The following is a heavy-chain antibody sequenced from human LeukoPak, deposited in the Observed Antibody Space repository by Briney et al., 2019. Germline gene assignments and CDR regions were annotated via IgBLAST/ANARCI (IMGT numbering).Heavy chain of an antibody. CDR2: IIPILGIA. J-gene: IGHJ4*02. V-gene: IGHV1-69*10. Sequence: SVKVSCKASGGTFSSYTISWVRQAPGQGLEWMGGIIPILGIANYAQKFQGRVTITADKSTSTAYMELSSLRSEDTAVYYCARDPYYGSGSTNDYWGQGTLVTVSS. CDR3: ARDPYYGSGSTNDY. CDR1: GGTFSSYT. D-gene: IGHD3-10*01.